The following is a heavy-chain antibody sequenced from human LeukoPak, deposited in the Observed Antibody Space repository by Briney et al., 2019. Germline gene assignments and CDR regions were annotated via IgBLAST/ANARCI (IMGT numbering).Heavy chain of an antibody. CDR1: GFTFSSYA. CDR3: AKDSGSYFKPRYFDY. Sequence: GGSLRLSCAASGFTFSSYAMNWVRQAPGKGLEWVSAISGSGSSTYYADSVKGRFTISRDNSKNTLYLQMNSLRAEDTAVYYCAKDSGSYFKPRYFDYWGQGTLVTVSS. D-gene: IGHD1-26*01. J-gene: IGHJ4*02. CDR2: ISGSGSST. V-gene: IGHV3-23*01.